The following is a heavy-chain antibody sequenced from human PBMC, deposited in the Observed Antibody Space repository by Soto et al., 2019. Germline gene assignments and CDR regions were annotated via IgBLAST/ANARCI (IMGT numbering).Heavy chain of an antibody. V-gene: IGHV3-48*03. CDR3: APSLSGYYYSY. J-gene: IGHJ4*02. CDR2: IHSSRGTT. CDR1: FLPLSSQV. Sequence: GRCVRPSSAAYFLPLSSQVRLRLPRRPGKGLEWISFIHSSRGTTYYADTVKGRFAISRDNAQNSLYLQMTSLRAEDTAVYYCAPSLSGYYYSYWGQGTLVTVSS. D-gene: IGHD3-22*01.